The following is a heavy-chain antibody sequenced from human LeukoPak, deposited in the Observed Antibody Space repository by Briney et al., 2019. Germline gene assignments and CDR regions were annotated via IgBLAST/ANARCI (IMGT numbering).Heavy chain of an antibody. CDR3: AREPSYYYDSSGYHYAYYFDY. D-gene: IGHD3-22*01. CDR2: IIPIFGTA. J-gene: IGHJ4*02. Sequence: SVKVSCKASGGTFSSYAISWVRQAPGQGLEWMGVIIPIFGTANYAQKFQGRVTITTDESTSTAYMELSSLRSEDTAVYYCAREPSYYYDSSGYHYAYYFDYWGQGTLVTVSS. CDR1: GGTFSSYA. V-gene: IGHV1-69*05.